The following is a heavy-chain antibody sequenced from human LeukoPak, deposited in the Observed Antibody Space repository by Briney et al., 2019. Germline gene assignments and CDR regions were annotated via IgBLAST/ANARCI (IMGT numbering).Heavy chain of an antibody. Sequence: SETLSLTCAVSGGSISSGGYSWSWIRQPPGKGLEWIGYIYHSGSTYYNPSLKSRVTISVDRSKNQFSLKLSSVTAADTAVYYCARDEGSRDYYGMDVWGQGTTVTVSS. CDR1: GGSISSGGYS. V-gene: IGHV4-30-2*01. CDR3: ARDEGSRDYYGMDV. D-gene: IGHD3-10*01. J-gene: IGHJ6*02. CDR2: IYHSGST.